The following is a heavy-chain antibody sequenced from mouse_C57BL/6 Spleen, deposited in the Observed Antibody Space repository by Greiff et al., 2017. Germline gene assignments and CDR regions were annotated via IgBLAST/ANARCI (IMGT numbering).Heavy chain of an antibody. CDR1: GYTFTSYT. D-gene: IGHD2-3*01. CDR3: AKGDGYPYFDY. V-gene: IGHV1-4*01. J-gene: IGHJ2*01. Sequence: QVQLQQSGAELARPGASVKMSCKASGYTFTSYTMHWVKQRPGQGLEWNGYINPSSGYTKYNQKFKDKATLTADKSSSTAYMQLSSLTSEDSAVYYCAKGDGYPYFDYGGQGTTLTVSS. CDR2: INPSSGYT.